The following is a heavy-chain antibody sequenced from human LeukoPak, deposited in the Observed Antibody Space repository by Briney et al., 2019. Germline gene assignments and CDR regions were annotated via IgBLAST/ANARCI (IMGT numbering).Heavy chain of an antibody. V-gene: IGHV1-2*02. CDR2: INPNSSGT. Sequence: ASVKVSCTASGYTFTGYYMHWVRQAPGHGLEWMGWINPNSSGTNYAQKFQGRVTMTRDTSISTAYMELSRLRSDDTAVYYCARSSGRSPNRDYMDVWGKGTTVTISS. CDR1: GYTFTGYY. CDR3: ARSSGRSPNRDYMDV. D-gene: IGHD1-14*01. J-gene: IGHJ6*03.